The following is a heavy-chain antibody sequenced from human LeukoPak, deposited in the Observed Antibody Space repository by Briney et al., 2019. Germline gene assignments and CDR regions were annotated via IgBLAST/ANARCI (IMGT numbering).Heavy chain of an antibody. CDR1: GFTFSSYG. CDR2: IWYDGSNK. D-gene: IGHD5-12*01. Sequence: PGGSLRLSCVTSGFTFSSYGMHWVRQAPGKGLEWGAVIWYDGSNKYYADSVKGRFTISRDNSKNTLYLQMNSLRAEDTAVYYCAKGSSGYDYYYYYYMDVWGKGTTVTVSS. J-gene: IGHJ6*03. V-gene: IGHV3-33*06. CDR3: AKGSSGYDYYYYYYMDV.